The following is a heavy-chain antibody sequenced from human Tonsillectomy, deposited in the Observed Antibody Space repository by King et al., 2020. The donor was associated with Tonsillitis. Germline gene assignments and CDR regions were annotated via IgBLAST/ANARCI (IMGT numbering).Heavy chain of an antibody. CDR2: ISYDGSNK. V-gene: IGHV3-30*04. Sequence: VQLVESGGGVVQPGRSLRLSCEASEFTLSSYAMHWVRQAPGKGLEWVAVISYDGSNKYYGDSVKGRFTISRDNSKNTLYLQMNSLRPEDTAVYYCARGIAVADPFDYSGQGPLVTVSS. CDR3: ARGIAVADPFDY. D-gene: IGHD6-19*01. J-gene: IGHJ4*02. CDR1: EFTLSSYA.